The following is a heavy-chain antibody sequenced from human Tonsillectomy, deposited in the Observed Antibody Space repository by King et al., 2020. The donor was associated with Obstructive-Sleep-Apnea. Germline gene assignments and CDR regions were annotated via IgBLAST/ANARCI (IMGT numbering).Heavy chain of an antibody. CDR3: ARDQVATQDDPLDY. J-gene: IGHJ4*02. D-gene: IGHD5-12*01. V-gene: IGHV3-11*06. Sequence: VQLVESGGRLVKPGGSLRLSCAASGFTFSDYYMSWIRQAPGKGLEWVSYISSSSSYRNYADSVKGRFTISRENAKNSLYLQMNSLRAEDTAVYYCARDQVATQDDPLDYWGQGTLVTVSS. CDR1: GFTFSDYY. CDR2: ISSSSSYR.